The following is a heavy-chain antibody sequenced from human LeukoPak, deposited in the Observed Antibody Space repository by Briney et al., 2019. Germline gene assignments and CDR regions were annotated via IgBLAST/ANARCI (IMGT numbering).Heavy chain of an antibody. CDR1: GFTFSSYW. CDR2: ISNDGGNT. D-gene: IGHD1-26*01. Sequence: GGSLRLSCAAAGFTFSSYWMHWVRQAPGKGLVWVSRISNDGGNTSYADSVKGRFTISRDNAKNTLYLQMNSLRVEDTAVYYCASSTYSGSHWDAFNIWGQGTMVTVSS. V-gene: IGHV3-74*01. CDR3: ASSTYSGSHWDAFNI. J-gene: IGHJ3*02.